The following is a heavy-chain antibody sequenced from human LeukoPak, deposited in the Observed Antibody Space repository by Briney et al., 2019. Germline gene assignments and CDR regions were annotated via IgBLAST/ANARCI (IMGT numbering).Heavy chain of an antibody. J-gene: IGHJ1*01. D-gene: IGHD2-2*01. Sequence: SETLSLTCTVSGGSISSYYWSWIRQPPGKGLEWIGYIYYSGSTNYNPSLKSRVTISVDTSKNQFSLKLNSVTVADTAIYYCARSKFEYQLPEYFQHWGQGTLVTVSS. CDR2: IYYSGST. CDR1: GGSISSYY. CDR3: ARSKFEYQLPEYFQH. V-gene: IGHV4-59*12.